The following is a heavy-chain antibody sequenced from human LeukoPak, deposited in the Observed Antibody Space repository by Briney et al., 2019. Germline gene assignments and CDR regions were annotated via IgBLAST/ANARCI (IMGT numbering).Heavy chain of an antibody. V-gene: IGHV1-46*01. CDR3: ARAGCGGDCYYYNHLGLGWFDP. D-gene: IGHD2-21*02. CDR1: GYTFTSYD. J-gene: IGHJ5*02. Sequence: ASVKVSCKASGYTFTSYDMHWVRQAPGQGLEWMGIINPSGGSTSYAQKFQGRVTMTRDTSTSTVYMELSSLRSEDTAVYYCARAGCGGDCYYYNHLGLGWFDPWGQGTLVTVSS. CDR2: INPSGGST.